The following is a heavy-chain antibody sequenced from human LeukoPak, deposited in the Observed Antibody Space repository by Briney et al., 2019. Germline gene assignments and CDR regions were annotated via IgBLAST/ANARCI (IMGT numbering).Heavy chain of an antibody. D-gene: IGHD6-13*01. J-gene: IGHJ6*02. CDR1: GGSISSYY. V-gene: IGHV4-59*08. CDR3: ARKAGIAAAGMISYYYYGMDV. Sequence: KTSETLSLTCTVSGGSISSYYWSWIRQPPGKGLEWIGYLHYSGSTNYNPSLKSRVTISVDTSKNQFSLKLSSVTAADTAVYYCARKAGIAAAGMISYYYYGMDVWGQGTTVTVS. CDR2: LHYSGST.